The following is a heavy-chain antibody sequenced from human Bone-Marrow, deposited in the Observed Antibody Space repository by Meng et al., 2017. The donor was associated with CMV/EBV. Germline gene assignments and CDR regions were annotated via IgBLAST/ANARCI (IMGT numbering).Heavy chain of an antibody. CDR1: GFNSSTYW. J-gene: IGHJ5*02. CDR2: INQDGRAK. Sequence: GESLKISCAASGFNSSTYWMSWVRQAPGKGPEWVANINQDGRAKYHVGSLQGRFTISRDNAKNSLYLQMNSLRAEDTAVYYCATLSTGVPWFDPWGQGTLVTGSS. D-gene: IGHD3-10*01. V-gene: IGHV3-7*01. CDR3: ATLSTGVPWFDP.